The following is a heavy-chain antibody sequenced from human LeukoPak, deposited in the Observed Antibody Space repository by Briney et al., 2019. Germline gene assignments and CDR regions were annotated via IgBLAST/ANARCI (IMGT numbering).Heavy chain of an antibody. CDR2: ISGSGGST. Sequence: GGSLRLSCAASGFTFSSYAMSWVRQAPGKGLEWVLGISGSGGSTYYADSVKGRFTISRDNSKNTLYLQMKSLRAEDTAVYYCANPPLAAGEDYLDYWGQGTLVTVSS. J-gene: IGHJ4*02. D-gene: IGHD3-16*01. V-gene: IGHV3-23*01. CDR1: GFTFSSYA. CDR3: ANPPLAAGEDYLDY.